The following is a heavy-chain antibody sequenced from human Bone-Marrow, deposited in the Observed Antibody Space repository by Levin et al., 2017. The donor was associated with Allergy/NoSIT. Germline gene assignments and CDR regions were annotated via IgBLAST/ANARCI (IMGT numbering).Heavy chain of an antibody. CDR3: ARDETFNSWHTGWFDP. CDR1: GDSINNPNHY. CDR2: MFAGGAA. J-gene: IGHJ5*02. V-gene: IGHV4-61*02. Sequence: SCPVSGDSINNPNHYWSWLRQPAGKGLEWIGRMFAGGAATYNRSLRSRVTISIDTSKNQFSLKLTSVTAADTAVYYCARDETFNSWHTGWFDPWGQGTLVTVTS. D-gene: IGHD6-13*01.